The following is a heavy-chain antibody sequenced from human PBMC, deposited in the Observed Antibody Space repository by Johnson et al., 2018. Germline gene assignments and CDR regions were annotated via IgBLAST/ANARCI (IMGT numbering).Heavy chain of an antibody. CDR3: AKDRTEKSWLQLPAYGMDG. J-gene: IGHJ6*02. D-gene: IGHD5-24*01. V-gene: IGHV3-30*18. Sequence: QVQLVQSGGGVVQPGRSLRLSCAASGFTFRNYGMHWVRQAPGKGLEWVAIISYDGSNKYYADSVKGRFTISRDNSKNTLYLQMNSLRAEDTAVYYCAKDRTEKSWLQLPAYGMDGWGQGTTVTVSS. CDR1: GFTFRNYG. CDR2: ISYDGSNK.